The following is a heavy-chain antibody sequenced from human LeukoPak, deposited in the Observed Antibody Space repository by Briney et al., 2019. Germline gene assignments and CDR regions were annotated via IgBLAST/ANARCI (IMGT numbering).Heavy chain of an antibody. CDR2: IYYSGST. Sequence: SETLSLTCTVSGGSISSYYWSWIRQPPGKGLEWIGYIYYSGSTNYNPSLKSRVTISVDTSKNQFSLKLSSVTAADTAVYYCAGGRDSSSWNDAFDIWGQGTMVTVSS. J-gene: IGHJ3*02. CDR1: GGSISSYY. D-gene: IGHD6-13*01. V-gene: IGHV4-59*01. CDR3: AGGRDSSSWNDAFDI.